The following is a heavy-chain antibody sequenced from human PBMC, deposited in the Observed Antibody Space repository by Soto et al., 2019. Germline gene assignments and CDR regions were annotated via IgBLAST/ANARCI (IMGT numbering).Heavy chain of an antibody. CDR1: GGSIRSGGDY. CDR2: IYYSGST. J-gene: IGHJ4*02. Sequence: PSETLSLTCTVSGGSIRSGGDYWSWIRQPPGKGLEWIGYIYYSGSTNYNPSLKSRVTISVDTSKNQFSLKLSSVTAADTAVYYCARASEQWLASHYFDYWGQGTLVTVSS. CDR3: ARASEQWLASHYFDY. V-gene: IGHV4-61*08. D-gene: IGHD6-19*01.